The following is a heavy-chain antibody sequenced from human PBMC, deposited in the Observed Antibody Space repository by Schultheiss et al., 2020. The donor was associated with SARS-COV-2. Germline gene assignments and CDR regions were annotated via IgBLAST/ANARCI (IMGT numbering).Heavy chain of an antibody. V-gene: IGHV3-33*01. CDR2: IWYDGSNK. D-gene: IGHD2-8*01. J-gene: IGHJ4*02. CDR3: AREGAPMV. Sequence: SCKASGYTFSSYGMHWVRQAPGKGLEWVAVIWYDGSNKYYADSVKGRFTISRDNSKNTLYLQMNSLRAEDTAVYYCAREGAPMVWGQGTLVTVSS. CDR1: GYTFSSYG.